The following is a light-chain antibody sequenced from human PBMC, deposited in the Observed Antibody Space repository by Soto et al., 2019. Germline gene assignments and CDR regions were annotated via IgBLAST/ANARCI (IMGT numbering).Light chain of an antibody. CDR2: WAS. J-gene: IGKJ4*01. Sequence: DIVMTQSPDSLAVSLGERATINCKASQSVIYSSNNKNYLAWYQQKPGQPPKLLIYWASTRESGVPDRCSGGGSGTDFTLTISSRQAEDVAAYYCQQYYSTPLTFGGGTKVEIK. CDR3: QQYYSTPLT. CDR1: QSVIYSSNNKNY. V-gene: IGKV4-1*01.